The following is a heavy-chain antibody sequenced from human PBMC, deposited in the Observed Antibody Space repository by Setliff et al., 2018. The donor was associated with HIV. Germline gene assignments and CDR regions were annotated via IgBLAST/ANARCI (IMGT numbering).Heavy chain of an antibody. CDR1: GGSISRYY. V-gene: IGHV4-59*01. CDR2: IYYSGST. D-gene: IGHD3-22*01. CDR3: ARNYYDSSGYYVAEYYFDY. J-gene: IGHJ4*02. Sequence: KTSETLSLTCTVSGGSISRYYWSWIRQPPGKGLEWIGYIYYSGSTNYNPSLKSRVNISVDTSKNQVSLKLSSVTAADTAVYYCARNYYDSSGYYVAEYYFDYWGQGTLVTVSS.